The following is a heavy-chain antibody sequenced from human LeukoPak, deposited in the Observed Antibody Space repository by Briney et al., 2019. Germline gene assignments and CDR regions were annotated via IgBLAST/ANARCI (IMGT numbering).Heavy chain of an antibody. CDR3: ARLQVRGFHYFDY. J-gene: IGHJ4*02. D-gene: IGHD3-10*01. V-gene: IGHV4-39*01. Sequence: SETLSLTCTVSGGSISSSSYYWGWIRQPPGKGLEWIGSIYYSGSTYYNPSLKRRVTISVDTSKNQFSLKLSSVTAADTAVYYCARLQVRGFHYFDYWGQGTLVTVSS. CDR1: GGSISSSSYY. CDR2: IYYSGST.